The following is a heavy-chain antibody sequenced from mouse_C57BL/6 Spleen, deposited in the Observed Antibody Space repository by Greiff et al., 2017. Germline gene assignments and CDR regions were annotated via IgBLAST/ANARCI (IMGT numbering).Heavy chain of an antibody. V-gene: IGHV8-12*01. D-gene: IGHD1-1*01. CDR3: ARRAPIYYYGRSPYWYFDV. CDR2: IYWDDDK. CDR1: GFSLSTSGMG. Sequence: QVTLKVSGPGILQSSQTLSLTCSFSGFSLSTSGMGVSWIRQPSGKGLEWLAHIYWDDDKRYNPSLKSRLTISKDTSRNQVFLKLTSVDTADTATYQLARRAPIYYYGRSPYWYFDVWGTGTTVTVSS. J-gene: IGHJ1*03.